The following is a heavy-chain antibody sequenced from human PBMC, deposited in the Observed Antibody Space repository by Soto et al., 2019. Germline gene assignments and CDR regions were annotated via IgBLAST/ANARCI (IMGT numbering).Heavy chain of an antibody. CDR3: AKDREDHNSVWDAFDR. J-gene: IGHJ3*02. V-gene: IGHV3-23*01. Sequence: EVQLLESGGGLVQPGGSLRLSCVASGFTFNYFAMSWVRQAPGKGLEWVASIGGGDDDRFSPDSVKGRFTISRDNSKRTGDRQMTNLRAEDTALHCCAKDREDHNSVWDAFDRWGQETVVTVSS. CDR1: GFTFNYFA. D-gene: IGHD1-20*01. CDR2: IGGGDDDR.